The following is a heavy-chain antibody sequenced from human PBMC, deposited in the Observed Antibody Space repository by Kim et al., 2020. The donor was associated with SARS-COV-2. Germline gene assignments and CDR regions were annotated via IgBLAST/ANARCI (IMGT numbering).Heavy chain of an antibody. J-gene: IGHJ4*02. CDR2: INAGNGNT. CDR1: GYTFTSYA. V-gene: IGHV1-3*01. D-gene: IGHD3-3*01. Sequence: ASVKVSCKASGYTFTSYAMHWVRQAPGQRLEWMGWINAGNGNTKYSQKFQGRVTITRDTSASTAYMELSSLRSEDTAVYYCARGERLRFLEWANFDYWGQGTLVTVSS. CDR3: ARGERLRFLEWANFDY.